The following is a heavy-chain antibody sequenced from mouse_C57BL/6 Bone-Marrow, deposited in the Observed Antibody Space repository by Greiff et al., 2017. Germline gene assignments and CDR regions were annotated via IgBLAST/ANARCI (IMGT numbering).Heavy chain of an antibody. D-gene: IGHD2-3*01. CDR1: GYTFTDYE. J-gene: IGHJ3*01. Sequence: LQESGAELVRPGASMTLSCKASGYTFTDYEMHWVKQTPVHGLEWIGAIDPETGGTAYNQKFKGKAILTADKSSSTAYMELRSLTSEDSAVYYCTTDGYPFAYWGQGTLVTVSA. CDR3: TTDGYPFAY. CDR2: IDPETGGT. V-gene: IGHV1-15*01.